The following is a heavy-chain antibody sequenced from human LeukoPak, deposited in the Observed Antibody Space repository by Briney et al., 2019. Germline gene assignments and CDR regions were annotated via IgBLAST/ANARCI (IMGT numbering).Heavy chain of an antibody. CDR2: INANRGGA. Sequence: ASVKVSCKASGYTFTGYYIHWVRQAPGQGLEWMGWINANRGGANYAQRFQGRVTMTRETSITTAYMELSRLKSDDTAVYYCARRYCSSTSCYYFDYWGQGTLVTVSS. D-gene: IGHD2-2*01. CDR1: GYTFTGYY. V-gene: IGHV1-2*02. CDR3: ARRYCSSTSCYYFDY. J-gene: IGHJ4*02.